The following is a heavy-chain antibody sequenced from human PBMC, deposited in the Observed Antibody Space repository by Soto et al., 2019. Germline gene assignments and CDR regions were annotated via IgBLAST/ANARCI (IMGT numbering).Heavy chain of an antibody. CDR2: IWYDGSNK. V-gene: IGHV3-33*01. CDR1: GFTFSSFG. Sequence: QVQLVESGGGVVQPGTSLRLSCAASGFTFSSFGMHWVRQAPGKGLEWVAVIWYDGSNKYYADSVKGRFTISRDNSKNTLYLQMNSPRAEDTAVYYCARGPAGYSGTWYINYWGQGTLVTVSS. J-gene: IGHJ4*02. CDR3: ARGPAGYSGTWYINY. D-gene: IGHD6-13*01.